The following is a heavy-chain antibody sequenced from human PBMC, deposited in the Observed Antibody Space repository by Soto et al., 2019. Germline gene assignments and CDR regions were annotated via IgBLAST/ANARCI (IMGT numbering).Heavy chain of an antibody. Sequence: HPGGSLRLSCAASGFTFSSYDMHWVRQATGKGIEWGSDIGTAGDTYYPGSVTGRFTISRENAKNSLYLQMNSLRAGDTAVYYCARDGAARGGFDYWGQGTLVTVSS. V-gene: IGHV3-13*01. CDR1: GFTFSSYD. CDR2: IGTAGDT. D-gene: IGHD6-6*01. CDR3: ARDGAARGGFDY. J-gene: IGHJ4*02.